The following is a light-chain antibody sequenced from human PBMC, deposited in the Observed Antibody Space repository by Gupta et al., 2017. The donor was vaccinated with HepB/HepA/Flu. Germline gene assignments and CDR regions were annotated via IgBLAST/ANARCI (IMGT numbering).Light chain of an antibody. J-gene: IGLJ1*01. CDR2: GNS. V-gene: IGLV1-40*01. Sequence: QSELTQPPSVSGAPGQRVTISCTGSSSNIGACYDVHWYQQLPGTAPKLLIYGNSNRPSGVPDRFSGSKSGTSASLAITGLQAEDEADYYCQSYDSSLSLYVFGTATKVTVL. CDR3: QSYDSSLSLYV. CDR1: SSNIGACYD.